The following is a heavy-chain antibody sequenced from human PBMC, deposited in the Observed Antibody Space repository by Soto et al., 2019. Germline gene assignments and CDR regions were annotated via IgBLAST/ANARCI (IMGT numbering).Heavy chain of an antibody. V-gene: IGHV1-69*01. D-gene: IGHD3-22*01. CDR1: GGTFSSYA. CDR3: ARGATLGDYYDSSGYLLDY. Sequence: QVQLVQSGAEVKKPGSSVKVSCKASGGTFSSYAISWVRQAPGQGLEWMGGIIPIFGTANYAQKFQGRVTITADESTSTAYMELSSLRSEDTAVYYCARGATLGDYYDSSGYLLDYWGQGTLVTVSS. J-gene: IGHJ4*02. CDR2: IIPIFGTA.